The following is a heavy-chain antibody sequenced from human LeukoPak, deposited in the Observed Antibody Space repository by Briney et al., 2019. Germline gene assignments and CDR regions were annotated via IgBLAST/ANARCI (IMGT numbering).Heavy chain of an antibody. D-gene: IGHD6-19*01. V-gene: IGHV3-48*03. J-gene: IGHJ4*02. CDR1: GFTFSSYE. CDR3: AIGWRSSGWPDVRGTFDY. Sequence: PGGSLRLSCAASGFTFSSYEMNWVRQAPGKGLEWVSYISSSGSTIYYADSVKGRFTISRDNAKNSLYLQMNSLRAEDTAVYYCAIGWRSSGWPDVRGTFDYWGQGTLVTVSS. CDR2: ISSSGSTI.